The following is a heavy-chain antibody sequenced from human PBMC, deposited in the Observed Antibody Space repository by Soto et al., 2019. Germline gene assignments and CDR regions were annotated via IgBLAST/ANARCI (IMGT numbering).Heavy chain of an antibody. CDR1: GFTFSNYA. J-gene: IGHJ6*02. V-gene: IGHV3-23*01. D-gene: IGHD5-12*01. CDR2: ISGGGGGT. Sequence: GGSLRLSCSVSGFTFSNYAMTWVRQAPGKGLEWVSSISGGGGGTHYADSMKGRFTISRDNSKNTLHLEMKRLRADDTAVYYCARDGATSDYYYYYSYGMDVWGQGTTVTVSS. CDR3: ARDGATSDYYYYYSYGMDV.